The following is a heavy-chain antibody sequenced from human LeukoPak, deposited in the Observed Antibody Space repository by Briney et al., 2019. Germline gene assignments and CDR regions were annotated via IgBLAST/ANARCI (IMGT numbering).Heavy chain of an antibody. CDR3: AKDGSWGDYYSYFYMDV. D-gene: IGHD3-16*01. J-gene: IGHJ6*03. V-gene: IGHV3-23*01. Sequence: PGGSLRLSCEASGSGFTFGNFALSWVRQAPGKGLEWLSGISGSGYYTYYADSVKGRFTISRDNSKNTLYIEMNSLRAEDTAVYYCAKDGSWGDYYSYFYMDVWGKGTTVTVSS. CDR1: GSGFTFGNFA. CDR2: ISGSGYYT.